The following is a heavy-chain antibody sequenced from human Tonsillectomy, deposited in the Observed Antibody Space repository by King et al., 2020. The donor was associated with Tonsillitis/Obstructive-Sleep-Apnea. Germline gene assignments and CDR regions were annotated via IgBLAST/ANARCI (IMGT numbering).Heavy chain of an antibody. CDR2: IYYSGST. J-gene: IGHJ4*02. D-gene: IGHD5-12*01. CDR1: GGSISSSSYY. Sequence: QLQESGPGLVKPSETLSLTCTVSGGSISSSSYYWGWIRQPPGKGLEWIVSIYYSGSTYYNPSLKSRVTISVDTSKNQFSLKLNSVTAADTAVYYCADLGYSGYDPFNYWGQGTLVTVSS. CDR3: ADLGYSGYDPFNY. V-gene: IGHV4-39*01.